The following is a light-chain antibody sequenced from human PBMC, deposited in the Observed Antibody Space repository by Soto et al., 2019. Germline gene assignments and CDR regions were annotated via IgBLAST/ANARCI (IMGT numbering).Light chain of an antibody. CDR2: GAS. J-gene: IGKJ4*01. CDR3: QQHGTSPELT. CDR1: QSVSNTY. Sequence: EIGLTQSPGTLSLSPGERATLSCRASQSVSNTYLAWYQQKPGQAPRLLISGASSRATGIPDRFSGSGSGTDFSLTISRLEPEDFAVYYCQQHGTSPELTFGGGTRVEIK. V-gene: IGKV3-20*01.